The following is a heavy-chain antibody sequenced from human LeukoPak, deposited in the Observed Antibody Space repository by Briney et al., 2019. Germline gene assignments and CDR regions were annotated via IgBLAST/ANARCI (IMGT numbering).Heavy chain of an antibody. V-gene: IGHV3-23*01. Sequence: PGGSLRLSCAASGFTFSNYGMSWVRQAPGKGLEWVSVIRGSGGGTYYADSVKGRFTISSDNSKNTVYLQMNSLRAEDTAVYYCVKARMPHCGTDCLESWGQGTLVTVSS. J-gene: IGHJ4*02. CDR2: IRGSGGGT. CDR3: VKARMPHCGTDCLES. CDR1: GFTFSNYG. D-gene: IGHD2-21*02.